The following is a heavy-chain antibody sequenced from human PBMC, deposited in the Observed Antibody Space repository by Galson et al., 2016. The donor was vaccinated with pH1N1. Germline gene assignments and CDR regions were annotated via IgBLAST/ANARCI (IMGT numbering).Heavy chain of an antibody. J-gene: IGHJ4*02. V-gene: IGHV4-30-4*08. D-gene: IGHD3-9*01. CDR1: GDFISSGDYF. Sequence: SRSLTCAVSGDFISSGDYFWSWIRQPPGKGLEWIGYIYYSGNTFYNPSLKSRVTISLDTSKTQFSLKLSSVTATDTAIYYCARGRDYDILTGSSYYFDYWGQGTLVTVSS. CDR2: IYYSGNT. CDR3: ARGRDYDILTGSSYYFDY.